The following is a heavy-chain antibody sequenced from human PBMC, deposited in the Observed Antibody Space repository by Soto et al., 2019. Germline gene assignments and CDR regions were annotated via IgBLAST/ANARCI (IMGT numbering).Heavy chain of an antibody. CDR3: ARVRCSSTRRYLSYYYYYGMDV. CDR1: GYTFINYG. D-gene: IGHD2-2*01. J-gene: IGHJ6*02. CDR2: ISAYNGNA. V-gene: IGHV1-18*01. Sequence: GASVKVSCKASGYTFINYGISWVRQAPGQGXEWMGWISAYNGNAKHAQKLQGRVTMTTDTSTSTAYMELSSLRSDDTAVYYCARVRCSSTRRYLSYYYYYGMDVWGQGTTVTVFS.